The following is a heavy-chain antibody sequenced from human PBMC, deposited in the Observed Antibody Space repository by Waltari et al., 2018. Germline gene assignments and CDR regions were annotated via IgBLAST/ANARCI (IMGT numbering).Heavy chain of an antibody. V-gene: IGHV2-5*02. CDR1: GFSLSTSGVG. CDR3: AHSLLNYYDSSNFDY. Sequence: QITLKESGPTLVKPTQTLTPTCTFSGFSLSTSGVGVGWIRQPPGKALEWLALIYWDDDKRYSPSLKSRLTITKGTSKNQVVLTMTNMDPVDTATYYCAHSLLNYYDSSNFDYWGQGTLVTVSS. CDR2: IYWDDDK. J-gene: IGHJ4*02. D-gene: IGHD3-22*01.